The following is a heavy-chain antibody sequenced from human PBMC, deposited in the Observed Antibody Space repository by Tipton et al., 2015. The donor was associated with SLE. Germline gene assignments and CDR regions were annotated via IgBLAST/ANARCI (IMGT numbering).Heavy chain of an antibody. CDR2: ISNSGTTM. Sequence: SLRLSCAASGFSFSNYEMNWVRQAPGKGLEWVSYISNSGTTMYYGDSVKGRFTISRDNARNSLYLQMNSLRGEDTAVYYCARLEWLLSKPYGMDVWGQGTTVTVSS. J-gene: IGHJ6*02. CDR1: GFSFSNYE. V-gene: IGHV3-48*03. D-gene: IGHD3-3*01. CDR3: ARLEWLLSKPYGMDV.